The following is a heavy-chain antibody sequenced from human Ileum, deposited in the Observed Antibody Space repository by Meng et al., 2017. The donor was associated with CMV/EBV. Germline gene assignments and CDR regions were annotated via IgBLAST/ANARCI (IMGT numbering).Heavy chain of an antibody. D-gene: IGHD1-7*01. CDR1: FTFSTAG. CDR3: TTAGRITGTTPFDY. V-gene: IGHV3-15*01. CDR2: IKSNTDGGTT. Sequence: FTFSTAGLRLVRHAPGKGLYCVARIKSNTDGGTTDYAAPLKGSFTISRDDSKNTLYLQTNSLKTEDTAVYYCTTAGRITGTTPFDYWGQGTLVTVSS. J-gene: IGHJ4*02.